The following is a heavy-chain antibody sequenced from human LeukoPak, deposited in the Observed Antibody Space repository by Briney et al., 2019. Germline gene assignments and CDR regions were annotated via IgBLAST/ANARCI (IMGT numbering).Heavy chain of an antibody. CDR3: ARSVEGYCSGGSCYSYYYYMDV. V-gene: IGHV4-39*07. J-gene: IGHJ6*03. Sequence: SETLSLTCTVSGGSISTSSYYWGWVRQPPGKGLEWIGNIFYSGSTYYSPSLKSRVTISLDTSRNQFSLKLSSVTAADTAVYYCARSVEGYCSGGSCYSYYYYMDVWGKGTTVTVSS. CDR1: GGSISTSSYY. D-gene: IGHD2-15*01. CDR2: IFYSGST.